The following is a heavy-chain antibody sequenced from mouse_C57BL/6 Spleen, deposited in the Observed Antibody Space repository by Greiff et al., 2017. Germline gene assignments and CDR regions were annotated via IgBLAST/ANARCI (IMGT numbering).Heavy chain of an antibody. CDR1: GSNIKNTY. Sequence: FQLQQSVVELLRPGASVKLSCTASGSNIKNTYMHWVKQRPEQGLEWIGRFDPANGHTKHAPKVQGKATITADTSTNTAYLQLSSLTSEDTAIYLCARREFAYWGQGTLVTVSA. J-gene: IGHJ3*01. CDR3: ARREFAY. CDR2: FDPANGHT. V-gene: IGHV14-3*01.